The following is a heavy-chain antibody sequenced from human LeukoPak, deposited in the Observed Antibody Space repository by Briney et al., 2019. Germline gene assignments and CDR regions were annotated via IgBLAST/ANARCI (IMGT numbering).Heavy chain of an antibody. Sequence: PGGSLRLSCAASGFTFSSYSMNWVRQAPGKGLEWVSSISSSSSYIYYADSVKGRFTMSRANAKNSLYLQMNSLRAEDTAVYYCARVDRDCGGDCYPDRFDSWGQGTLVTVSS. V-gene: IGHV3-21*01. CDR3: ARVDRDCGGDCYPDRFDS. J-gene: IGHJ5*01. CDR2: ISSSSSYI. D-gene: IGHD2-21*02. CDR1: GFTFSSYS.